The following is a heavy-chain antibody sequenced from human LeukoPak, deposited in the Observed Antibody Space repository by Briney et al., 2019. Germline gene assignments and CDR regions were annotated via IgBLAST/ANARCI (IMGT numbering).Heavy chain of an antibody. V-gene: IGHV4-30-4*07. CDR3: ARVSGAYSSSSWFDP. J-gene: IGHJ5*02. CDR1: GGSISSGGYS. CDR2: IYYSGST. D-gene: IGHD6-6*01. Sequence: SETLSLTCAVSGGSISSGGYSWSWIRQPPGKGLEWIGYIYYSGSTYYNPSLKSRVTISVDTSKNQFSLKLSSVTAADTAVYYCARVSGAYSSSSWFDPWGQGTLVTVSS.